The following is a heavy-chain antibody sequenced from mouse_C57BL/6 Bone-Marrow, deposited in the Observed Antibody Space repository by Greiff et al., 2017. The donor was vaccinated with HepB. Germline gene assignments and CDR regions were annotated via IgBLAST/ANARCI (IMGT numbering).Heavy chain of an antibody. V-gene: IGHV1-55*01. J-gene: IGHJ2*01. CDR2: IYPGSGST. Sequence: QVQLQQPGAELVKPGASVTMSCKASGYTFTSYWITWVKQMPGQGLEWIGDIYPGSGSTNYNEKFKSKATLTVDTSSSTAYMQLSSLTSEDSAVYYCAKDSSGYFDYWGQGTTLTVSS. CDR3: AKDSSGYFDY. D-gene: IGHD3-2*02. CDR1: GYTFTSYW.